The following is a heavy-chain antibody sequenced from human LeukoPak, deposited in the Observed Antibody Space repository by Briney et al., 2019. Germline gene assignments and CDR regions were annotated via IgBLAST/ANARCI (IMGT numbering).Heavy chain of an antibody. Sequence: GGSLRLSCAASGFTVSNSYINWVRQAPGKGLEWVSIIYAGGDTYYADSVRGRFIISRDNSENTVYLQMNSLRAEDTAVYFCAGPPGLAGLYSYYYGVDVWGQGTTVTVSS. CDR3: AGPPGLAGLYSYYYGVDV. D-gene: IGHD6-19*01. J-gene: IGHJ6*02. V-gene: IGHV3-66*04. CDR1: GFTVSNSY. CDR2: IYAGGDT.